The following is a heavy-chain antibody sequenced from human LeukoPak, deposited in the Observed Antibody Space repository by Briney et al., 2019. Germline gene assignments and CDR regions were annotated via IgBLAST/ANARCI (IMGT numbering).Heavy chain of an antibody. CDR3: ARLRIQLWADY. J-gene: IGHJ4*02. D-gene: IGHD5-18*01. CDR2: IYYSGST. CDR1: GGSISSSSYY. Sequence: PSETLSLTCTVSGGSISSSSYYWGWIRQPPGKGLEWIGSIYYSGSTYYNPSLKSRVTISVDTSKNQFSLKLSSVTAADTAVYYCARLRIQLWADYWGQGTLVTVSS. V-gene: IGHV4-39*01.